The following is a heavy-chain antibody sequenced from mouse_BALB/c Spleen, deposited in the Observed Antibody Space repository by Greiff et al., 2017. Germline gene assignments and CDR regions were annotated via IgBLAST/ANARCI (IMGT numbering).Heavy chain of an antibody. V-gene: IGHV5-6*01. Sequence: EVQLVESGGDLVKPGGSLKLSCAASGFTFSSYGMSWVRQTPDKRLEWVATISSGGSYTYYPDSVKGRFTISRDNAKNTLYLQMSSLKSEDTAMYYCARHRFITTVVDAMDYWGQGTSVTVSS. CDR3: ARHRFITTVVDAMDY. D-gene: IGHD1-1*01. CDR1: GFTFSSYG. CDR2: ISSGGSYT. J-gene: IGHJ4*01.